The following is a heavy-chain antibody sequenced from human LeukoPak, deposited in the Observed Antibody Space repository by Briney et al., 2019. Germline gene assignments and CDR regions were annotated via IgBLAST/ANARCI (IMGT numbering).Heavy chain of an antibody. J-gene: IGHJ6*03. CDR1: GESFSGYY. Sequence: SETLSLTCAVYGESFSGYYWSWIRQAPGMGLEWIGEINYGGSTNYNPSLKSRVTISVDTSKKQFSLKLSSVTAADTAVYYCARTPSLLIVYYYYYMDVWGKGTPVTVS. CDR2: INYGGST. D-gene: IGHD3-16*02. CDR3: ARTPSLLIVYYYYYMDV. V-gene: IGHV4-34*01.